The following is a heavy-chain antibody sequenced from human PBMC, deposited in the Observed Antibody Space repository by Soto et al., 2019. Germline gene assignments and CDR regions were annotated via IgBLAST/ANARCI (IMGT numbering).Heavy chain of an antibody. CDR3: ARVISSPPGDWFDP. D-gene: IGHD6-13*01. J-gene: IGHJ5*02. CDR2: INHSGST. Sequence: PSETLSLTCAVYGGSFSGYYWSWIRQPPGKGLEWIGEINHSGSTNYNPSLKSRVTISVDTSKNQFSMKLSSVTAADTAVYYCARVISSPPGDWFDPWGQGTLVTVSS. V-gene: IGHV4-34*01. CDR1: GGSFSGYY.